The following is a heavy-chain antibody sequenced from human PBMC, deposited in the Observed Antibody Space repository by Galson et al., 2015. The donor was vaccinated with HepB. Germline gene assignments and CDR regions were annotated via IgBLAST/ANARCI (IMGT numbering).Heavy chain of an antibody. J-gene: IGHJ3*02. V-gene: IGHV3-23*01. CDR3: AKNRVVPAALPDAFDI. CDR2: ISGSGVTT. D-gene: IGHD2-2*02. CDR1: GFTFSNFA. Sequence: SLRLSCAASGFTFSNFAITWVRQAPGKGLDWVSVISGSGVTTYYADSVKGRFTVSRDDSKNTLYLQMNSLRAEDTAVYYCAKNRVVPAALPDAFDIWGQGTMVTVSS.